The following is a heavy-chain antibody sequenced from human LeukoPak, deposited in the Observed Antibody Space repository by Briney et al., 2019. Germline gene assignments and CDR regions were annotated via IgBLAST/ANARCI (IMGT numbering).Heavy chain of an antibody. D-gene: IGHD3-3*01. CDR1: GFTFSSYE. J-gene: IGHJ4*02. Sequence: GGSLRLSCAASGFTFSSYEMNWVRQAPGKGPEWVSYISSSGSTIYYADSVKGRFTISRDNAKNSLYLQMNSLRAEDTAVYYCASSYYDFWSGYSLSYYFDYWGQGTLVTVSS. CDR3: ASSYYDFWSGYSLSYYFDY. V-gene: IGHV3-48*03. CDR2: ISSSGSTI.